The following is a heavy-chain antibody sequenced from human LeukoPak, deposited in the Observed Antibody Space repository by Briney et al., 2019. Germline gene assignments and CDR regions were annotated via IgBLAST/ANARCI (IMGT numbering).Heavy chain of an antibody. J-gene: IGHJ4*02. Sequence: SETLSLTCTVSGGSISGPYWSWIRQPPGKGLEWIGYIFYTGDNNYNPSLKTRATVSMDTSKNQFSLKMTSVTAADTAVYYCARHTYARPFDFWGQGTLVTVSS. CDR1: GGSISGPY. V-gene: IGHV4-59*08. CDR3: ARHTYARPFDF. CDR2: IFYTGDN. D-gene: IGHD6-6*01.